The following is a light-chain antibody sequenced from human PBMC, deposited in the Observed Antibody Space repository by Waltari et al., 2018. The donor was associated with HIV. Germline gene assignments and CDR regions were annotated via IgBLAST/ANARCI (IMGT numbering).Light chain of an antibody. V-gene: IGLV2-14*01. J-gene: IGLJ3*02. Sequence: QSALTQPASVSGSLGQSITISCTGTSSDIGLYNLVSWYQQHPGQAPQLVIHWCGTRPSGVSDRFSGSKSCNTASLTISTLQAEDEADYYCSSYINTDTLVFGGGTKLTVL. CDR3: SSYINTDTLV. CDR2: WCG. CDR1: SSDIGLYNL.